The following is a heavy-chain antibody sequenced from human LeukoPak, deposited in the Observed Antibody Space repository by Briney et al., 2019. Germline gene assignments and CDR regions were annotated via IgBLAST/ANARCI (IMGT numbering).Heavy chain of an antibody. V-gene: IGHV1-8*02. Sequence: ASVKVSCKASGYTFTDYYIHWVRQAPGQGLEWMGWMNPNSGNTGYAQKFQGRVTMTRNTSISTAYTELSSLRSQDTAVYYCARVTYPRGKGGMYNWFDPWGQGTLVTVSS. J-gene: IGHJ5*02. CDR2: MNPNSGNT. CDR1: GYTFTDYY. CDR3: ARVTYPRGKGGMYNWFDP.